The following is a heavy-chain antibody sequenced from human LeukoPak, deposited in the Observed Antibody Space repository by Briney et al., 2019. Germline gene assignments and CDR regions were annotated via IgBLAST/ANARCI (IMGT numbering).Heavy chain of an antibody. D-gene: IGHD2/OR15-2a*01. J-gene: IGHJ4*02. Sequence: GGSLRLSCAASGFTFSSYGMHWVRQAPGKGLEWVAVIWYDGSNKYYADSVKGRFTISRDNSKNTLYLQMNSLRAEDTAVYYCAKAAAEYTYYFDYWGQGTLVTVSS. CDR1: GFTFSSYG. V-gene: IGHV3-33*06. CDR2: IWYDGSNK. CDR3: AKAAAEYTYYFDY.